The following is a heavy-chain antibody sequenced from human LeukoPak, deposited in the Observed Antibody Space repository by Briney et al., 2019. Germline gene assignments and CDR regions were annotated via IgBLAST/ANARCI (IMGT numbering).Heavy chain of an antibody. Sequence: ASVKVSCKASGYTFTSYAINWVRQAPGQGLEWMGWINTNTGNTTYAQGFTGRFVFSLDTSVSTAYLQISSLKAEDTAVYYCARSHSDWYVNTAGHWGQGTLVTVSS. CDR2: INTNTGNT. CDR1: GYTFTSYA. V-gene: IGHV7-4-1*02. D-gene: IGHD6-19*01. J-gene: IGHJ4*02. CDR3: ARSHSDWYVNTAGH.